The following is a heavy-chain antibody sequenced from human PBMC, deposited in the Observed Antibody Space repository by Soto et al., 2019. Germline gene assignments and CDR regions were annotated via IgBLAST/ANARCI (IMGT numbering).Heavy chain of an antibody. D-gene: IGHD1-1*01. Sequence: QVQVVESGGGVVQPGRSPRLSCAASGFTFSSFGMHWVRQAPGKGLEWVAVIWHDGKNKDYADSVKGRFTISRDNSKNTLYLQMNSLRGEDTAVYYCARDPGNDEAMDYWGQGTLVTVSS. CDR1: GFTFSSFG. CDR3: ARDPGNDEAMDY. CDR2: IWHDGKNK. V-gene: IGHV3-33*01. J-gene: IGHJ4*02.